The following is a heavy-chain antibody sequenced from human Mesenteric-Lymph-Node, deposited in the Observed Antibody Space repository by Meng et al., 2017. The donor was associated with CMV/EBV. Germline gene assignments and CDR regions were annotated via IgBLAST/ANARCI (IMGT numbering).Heavy chain of an antibody. D-gene: IGHD3-22*01. CDR3: VRDQSGYYYDSSGNYGNNWFDP. CDR2: ISRGGSYI. V-gene: IGHV3-21*01. J-gene: IGHJ5*02. Sequence: MNWVRQAPGKGLEWVSSISRGGSYIYYADLVKGRFTISRDNAKNSVYLQMNSLRAEDTAVYYCVRDQSGYYYDSSGNYGNNWFDPWGQGTLVTVSS.